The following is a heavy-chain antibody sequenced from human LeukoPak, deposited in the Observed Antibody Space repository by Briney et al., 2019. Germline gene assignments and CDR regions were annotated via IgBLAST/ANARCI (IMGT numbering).Heavy chain of an antibody. CDR2: IYYSGST. J-gene: IGHJ3*02. D-gene: IGHD3-22*01. V-gene: IGHV4-59*01. CDR1: GGSISSYY. Sequence: SETLSLTCTVPGGSISSYYWSWIRQPPGKGLEWIGYIYYSGSTNYNPSLKSRVTTSVDTSKNQFSLKLSSVTAADTAVYYCAGALVVVSDAFDIWGQGTMVTVSS. CDR3: AGALVVVSDAFDI.